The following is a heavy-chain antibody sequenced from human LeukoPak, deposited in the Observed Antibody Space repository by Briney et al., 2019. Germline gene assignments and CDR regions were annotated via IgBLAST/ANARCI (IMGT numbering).Heavy chain of an antibody. CDR1: GFTVSSNY. V-gene: IGHV3-53*01. CDR2: IYSGGST. D-gene: IGHD5-24*01. CDR3: ARVLGRDGYTPSPFDY. J-gene: IGHJ4*02. Sequence: PGGSLRLSCAASGFTVSSNYMSWVRQAPGKGLEWVSVIYSGGSTCYADSVKGRFTISRDNSKNTLYLQMNSLRAEDTAVYYCARVLGRDGYTPSPFDYWGQGTLVTVSS.